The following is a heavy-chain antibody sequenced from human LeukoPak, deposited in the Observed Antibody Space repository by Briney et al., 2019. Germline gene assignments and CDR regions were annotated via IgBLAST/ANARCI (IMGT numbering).Heavy chain of an antibody. CDR1: GGTFSSYA. D-gene: IGHD6-13*01. Sequence: LVKVSCKASGGTFSSYAISWVRQAPGQGLEWMGGIIPIFGTANYAQKFQGRVTITTDESTSTAYMELSSLRSEDTAVYYCASQSQQQLVTFDIWGQGTMVTVSS. CDR3: ASQSQQQLVTFDI. CDR2: IIPIFGTA. J-gene: IGHJ3*02. V-gene: IGHV1-69*05.